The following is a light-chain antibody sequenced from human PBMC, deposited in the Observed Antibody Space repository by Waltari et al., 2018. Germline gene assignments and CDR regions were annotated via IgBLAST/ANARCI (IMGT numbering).Light chain of an antibody. CDR2: GAS. J-gene: IGKJ5*01. CDR1: QDIGHY. V-gene: IGKV1-16*01. Sequence: DIQMTQSPSSLSASVGDRVSITCRASQDIGHYLIWYQQEPGKAPRSLISGASNLLSGVPSRFSGGGSGTDFTLTITALQPDDFATYYCQQYNNYPPTFGQGTRLEIK. CDR3: QQYNNYPPT.